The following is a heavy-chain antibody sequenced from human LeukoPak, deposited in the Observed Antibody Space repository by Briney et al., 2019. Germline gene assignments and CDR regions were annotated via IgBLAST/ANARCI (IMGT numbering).Heavy chain of an antibody. V-gene: IGHV4-4*07. CDR3: ARGIYCSSTSCVPNYYYYYMDV. CDR2: IYTSGST. CDR1: GGSISSYY. Sequence: PSETLSFTCTVSGGSISSYYWSWIRQPAGKGLEWIGRIYTSGSTNYNPSLKSRVTMSVDTSKNQFSLKLSSVTAADTAVYYCARGIYCSSTSCVPNYYYYYMDVWGKGTTVTVSS. D-gene: IGHD2-2*01. J-gene: IGHJ6*03.